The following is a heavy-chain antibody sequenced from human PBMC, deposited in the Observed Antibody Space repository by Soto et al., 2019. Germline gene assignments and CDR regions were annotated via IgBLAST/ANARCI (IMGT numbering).Heavy chain of an antibody. CDR2: INSDGSTT. CDR1: GFTFSSYW. Sequence: EVQLVDSGGGLVQPGGSLRLSCAASGFTFSSYWMHWVRQAPGKGLVWVSRINSDGSTTSYAASVKGRFTISRDNAKNTLYLQMNSLRAEDTAVYYCARGPPYSSPDYWGQGTLVTVSS. V-gene: IGHV3-74*01. D-gene: IGHD6-13*01. J-gene: IGHJ4*02. CDR3: ARGPPYSSPDY.